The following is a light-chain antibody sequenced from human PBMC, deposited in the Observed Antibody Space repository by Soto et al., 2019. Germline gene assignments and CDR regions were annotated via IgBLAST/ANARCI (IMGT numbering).Light chain of an antibody. CDR2: EGS. V-gene: IGLV2-23*01. J-gene: IGLJ3*02. CDR1: SSDVGSYNL. Sequence: QSALTQPASVSGSPGQSITISCTGTSSDVGSYNLVPWYQQHPGKAPKLMIFEGSKRPSGLSNRFSGSKSGNTASLTISGLQAEDEADYYCCSYAGSSTLVFGGGTKLTVL. CDR3: CSYAGSSTLV.